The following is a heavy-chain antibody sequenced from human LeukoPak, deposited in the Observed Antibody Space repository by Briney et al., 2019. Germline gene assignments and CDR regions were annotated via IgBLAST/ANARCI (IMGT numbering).Heavy chain of an antibody. CDR1: GFTFSTYG. Sequence: PGGSLRLSCATSGFTFSTYGMHWVRQAPAKGLEGVAFIRFDGSNKYYADSVKGRFTLSRDNSKNTLYLQMNSLRAEDTAIYYCAKEGFGEYYYGSGRYHMDVWGKGTTVTISS. CDR2: IRFDGSNK. V-gene: IGHV3-30*02. CDR3: AKEGFGEYYYGSGRYHMDV. D-gene: IGHD3-10*01. J-gene: IGHJ6*03.